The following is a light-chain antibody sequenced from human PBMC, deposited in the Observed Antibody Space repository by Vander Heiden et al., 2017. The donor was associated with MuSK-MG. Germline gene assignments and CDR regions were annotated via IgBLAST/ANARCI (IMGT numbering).Light chain of an antibody. CDR3: SSYTRSSTRV. CDR1: SSDVGGYNY. J-gene: IGLJ1*01. Sequence: QSALTQPASVSGSPGQSITISCTGTSSDVGGYNYVSWYQQHPGKAPKLMMYEVSNRPSGVSNRFSGSKSGNTASLTISGLQAEDEADYDCSSYTRSSTRVFGTGTKVTVL. V-gene: IGLV2-14*01. CDR2: EVS.